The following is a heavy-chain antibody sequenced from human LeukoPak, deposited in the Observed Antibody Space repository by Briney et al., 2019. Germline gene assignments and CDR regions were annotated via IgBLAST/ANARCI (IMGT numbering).Heavy chain of an antibody. CDR2: IKQDGSEK. CDR1: GFTFSSYK. D-gene: IGHD5-18*01. J-gene: IGHJ4*02. CDR3: ASLDVDTAMVTRDY. V-gene: IGHV3-7*01. Sequence: PGGSLRLSCAASGFTFSSYKMSWVRQAPGKGLEWVANIKQDGSEKYYVDSVKGRFTISRDNANKSLYLQMHSLRAEDTAVYYCASLDVDTAMVTRDYWGQGTLVTVFS.